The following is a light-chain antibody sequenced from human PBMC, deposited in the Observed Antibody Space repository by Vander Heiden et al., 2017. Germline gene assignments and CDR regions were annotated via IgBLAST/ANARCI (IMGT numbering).Light chain of an antibody. CDR1: QDISRH. J-gene: IGKJ2*01. V-gene: IGKV1D-8*01. CDR3: LHYHNFPHT. Sequence: IWMTQSPSLVSASTGDTVTISCRTSQDISRHLAWFQQKPGKAPELLMYASSTLQSGVPSRFSGSGSGTHFTLTISSLQSEDFATYFCLHYHNFPHTFGQGTRLEIK. CDR2: ASS.